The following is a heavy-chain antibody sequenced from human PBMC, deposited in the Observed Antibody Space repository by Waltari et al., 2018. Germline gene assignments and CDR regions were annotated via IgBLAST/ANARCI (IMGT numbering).Heavy chain of an antibody. V-gene: IGHV1-18*01. D-gene: IGHD3-3*01. Sequence: QVQLVQSGAEVKKPGASVTVSCKASGYTFTSYGISWVRQAPGQGLERMGWISAYNGNTNYAQKLQGRVTMTTDTSTSTAYMELRSLRSDDTAVYYCARDSVTDFWSGYRRGLSRIPLDYWGQGTLVTVSS. J-gene: IGHJ4*02. CDR3: ARDSVTDFWSGYRRGLSRIPLDY. CDR1: GYTFTSYG. CDR2: ISAYNGNT.